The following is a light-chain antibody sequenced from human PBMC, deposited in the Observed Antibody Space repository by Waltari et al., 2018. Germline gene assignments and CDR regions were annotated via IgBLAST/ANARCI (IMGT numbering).Light chain of an antibody. V-gene: IGKV1D-13*01. CDR3: QQFINYPLT. CDR1: QDIASA. Sequence: AIQLTQSPSSLSASVGHRITITCRASQDIASALAWYVQKPGKAPQLLIYAASTLESGVPSRFSGSGSGTDFTLSISGLQPEDFATYYCQQFINYPLTFGPGITVDIK. CDR2: AAS. J-gene: IGKJ3*01.